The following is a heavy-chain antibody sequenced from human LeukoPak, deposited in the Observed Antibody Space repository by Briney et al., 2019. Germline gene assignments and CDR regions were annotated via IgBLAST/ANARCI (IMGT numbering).Heavy chain of an antibody. J-gene: IGHJ6*03. CDR1: GFTFSDHY. CDR3: ARVGIAVAGGLDYYYYYMDV. Sequence: GGSLRLSCAASGFTFSDHYMDWVRQAPGKGLEWVGRTRNKANSYTTEYAASVKGRFTISRDDSKNSLYLQMNSLKTEDTAVYYCARVGIAVAGGLDYYYYYMDVWGKGTTVTVSS. V-gene: IGHV3-72*01. D-gene: IGHD6-19*01. CDR2: TRNKANSYTT.